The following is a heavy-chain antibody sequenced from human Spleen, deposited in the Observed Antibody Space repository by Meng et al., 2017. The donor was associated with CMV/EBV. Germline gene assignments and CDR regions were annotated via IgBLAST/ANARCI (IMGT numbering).Heavy chain of an antibody. CDR3: ARGGWFGEFPPDS. CDR1: GFIFSSHW. Sequence: LSLTCAASGFIFSSHWMTWVRQAPGKGLEWVANIKQDGSEKYYVDSVKGRFIISRDNAKNSLYLQMNSLRAEDTAVYSCARGGWFGEFPPDSWGQGTLVTVSS. V-gene: IGHV3-7*01. CDR2: IKQDGSEK. J-gene: IGHJ4*02. D-gene: IGHD3-10*01.